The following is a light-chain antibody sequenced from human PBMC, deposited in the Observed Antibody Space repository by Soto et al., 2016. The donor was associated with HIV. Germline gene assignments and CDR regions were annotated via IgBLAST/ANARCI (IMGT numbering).Light chain of an antibody. CDR3: QVWDTSSDHLWV. CDR1: KLGDKY. J-gene: IGLJ3*02. CDR2: DDS. Sequence: SYELTQPPSVSVSPGQIASITCSGDKLGDKYACWYQQKPGQAPVLVVYDDSDRPSGIPERFSGSNSGNTATLTISRVEAGDEADYYCQVWDTSSDHLWVFGGGTKLTVL. V-gene: IGLV3-1*01.